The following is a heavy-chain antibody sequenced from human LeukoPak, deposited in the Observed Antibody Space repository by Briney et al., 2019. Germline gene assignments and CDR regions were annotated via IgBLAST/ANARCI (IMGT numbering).Heavy chain of an antibody. CDR2: ISWNSGSI. D-gene: IGHD6-13*01. J-gene: IGHJ3*02. Sequence: GGSLRLSCAASGFTFDDYAMHWVRQAPGKGLEWVSGISWNSGSIGYADSVKGRFTISRDNAKNSLYLQMNSLRAEDTALYYCAKDVEELAAAGTPYAFDIWGQGTMVTASS. V-gene: IGHV3-9*01. CDR1: GFTFDDYA. CDR3: AKDVEELAAAGTPYAFDI.